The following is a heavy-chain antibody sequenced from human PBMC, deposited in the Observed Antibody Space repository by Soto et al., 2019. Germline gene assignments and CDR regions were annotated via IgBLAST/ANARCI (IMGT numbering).Heavy chain of an antibody. CDR3: ARDLVLVPSALYYFDY. V-gene: IGHV1-69*13. CDR2: IIPISGTA. CDR1: GGTFSSYA. Sequence: ASVKVSCKASGGTFSSYAISWVRQAPGQGLEWMGGIIPISGTANYAQKFQGRVTITADESTSTAYMELSSLRSEDTAVYFCARDLVLVPSALYYFDYWGQGTLVTVSS. J-gene: IGHJ4*02. D-gene: IGHD2-2*01.